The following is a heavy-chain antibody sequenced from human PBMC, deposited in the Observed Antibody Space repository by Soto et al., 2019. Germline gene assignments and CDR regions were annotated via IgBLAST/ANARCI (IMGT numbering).Heavy chain of an antibody. V-gene: IGHV3-48*02. CDR3: ARDPTLLAYDFWSGLISPHWFDP. J-gene: IGHJ5*02. D-gene: IGHD3-3*01. CDR1: GFTFSSYS. CDR2: ISSSSSTI. Sequence: GGSLRLSCAASGFTFSSYSMNWVRQAPGKGLEWVSYISSSSSTIYYADSVKGRFTISRDNAKNSLYLQMNSLRDEDTAVYYCARDPTLLAYDFWSGLISPHWFDPWGQGTLVTVSS.